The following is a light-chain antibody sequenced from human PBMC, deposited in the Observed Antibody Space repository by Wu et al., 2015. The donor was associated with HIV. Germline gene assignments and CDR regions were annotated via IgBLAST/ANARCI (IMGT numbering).Light chain of an antibody. Sequence: RASTECCRQPTSGLVPNQKTWVSLPRLLIYAASSRATGIADRFSGSGSGTDFTLTISGLEPEDFAMYYCQQYAGSPPVTFGGGTRVEI. CDR1: TECCRQPT. V-gene: IGKV3-20*01. CDR2: AAS. CDR3: QQYAGSPPVT. J-gene: IGKJ4*01.